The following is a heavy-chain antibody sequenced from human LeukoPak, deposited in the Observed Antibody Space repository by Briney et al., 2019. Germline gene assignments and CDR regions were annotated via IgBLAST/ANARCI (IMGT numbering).Heavy chain of an antibody. CDR2: INIDGSIT. CDR1: GFTFSSYW. V-gene: IGHV3-74*01. Sequence: GGSLRLSCAASGFTFSSYWLHWVRQTPGKGLEWVSRINIDGSITNYADSVGGRSTISSDDAKNTLFQQLTSTRAEDAAVYYCARNGVPAAKDYWGQGTLVTVSS. D-gene: IGHD2-2*01. CDR3: ARNGVPAAKDY. J-gene: IGHJ4*02.